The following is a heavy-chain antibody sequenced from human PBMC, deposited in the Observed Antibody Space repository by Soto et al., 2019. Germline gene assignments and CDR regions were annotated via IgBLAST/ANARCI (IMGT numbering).Heavy chain of an antibody. V-gene: IGHV1-69*13. Sequence: VASVKVSCKASGGTFSSYAISWVRQAPGQGLEWMGGIIPIFGTANYAQKFQGRVTITADESTSTAYMELSSLRSEDTAVYYCARSPDIWTCQRHYCGRDIWGQ. CDR2: IIPIFGTA. CDR3: ARSPDIWTCQRHYCGRDI. CDR1: GGTFSSYA. J-gene: IGHJ6*02. D-gene: IGHD3-9*01.